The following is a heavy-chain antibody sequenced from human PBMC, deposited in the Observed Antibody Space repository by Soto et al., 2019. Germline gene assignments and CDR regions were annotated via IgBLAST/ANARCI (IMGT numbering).Heavy chain of an antibody. Sequence: LSLTCAVSGGSISSSNWWSWVRQPPGKGLEWIGEIYHSGSTNYNPSLKSRVTISVDKSKNQFSLKLSSVTAADTAVYYCASIQTDIVLMVYSDYWGQGTLVTVSS. D-gene: IGHD2-8*01. CDR1: GGSISSSNW. CDR3: ASIQTDIVLMVYSDY. CDR2: IYHSGST. J-gene: IGHJ4*02. V-gene: IGHV4-4*02.